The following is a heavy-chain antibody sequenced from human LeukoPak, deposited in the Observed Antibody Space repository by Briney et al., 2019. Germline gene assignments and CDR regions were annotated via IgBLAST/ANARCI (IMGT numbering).Heavy chain of an antibody. Sequence: ASVKVSCKASGYTFTSYGISWVRQAPGQGLEWMGWISAYNGNTNYAQKLLGRVTITTDESTSTAYMELSSLRSEDTAVYYCARGWSVGDYYYMDVWGKGTTVTVSS. CDR3: ARGWSVGDYYYMDV. V-gene: IGHV1-18*01. CDR2: ISAYNGNT. CDR1: GYTFTSYG. J-gene: IGHJ6*03. D-gene: IGHD3-3*01.